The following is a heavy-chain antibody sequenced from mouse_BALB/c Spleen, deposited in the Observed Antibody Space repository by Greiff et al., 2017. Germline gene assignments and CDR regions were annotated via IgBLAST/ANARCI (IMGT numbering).Heavy chain of an antibody. D-gene: IGHD2-1*01. CDR3: ARGYGNYFAWFAY. CDR2: ISDGGSYT. J-gene: IGHJ3*01. V-gene: IGHV5-4*02. Sequence: EVKLVESGGGLVKPGGSLKLSCAASGFTFSDYYMYWVRQTPEKRLEWVATISDGGSYTYYPDSVKGRFTISRDNAKNNLYLQMGSLKSEDTAMYYCARGYGNYFAWFAYWGQGTLVTVSA. CDR1: GFTFSDYY.